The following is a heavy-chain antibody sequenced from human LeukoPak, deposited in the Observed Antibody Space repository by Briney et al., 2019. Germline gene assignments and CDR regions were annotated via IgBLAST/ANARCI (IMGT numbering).Heavy chain of an antibody. V-gene: IGHV3-9*01. D-gene: IGHD5-12*01. CDR2: ISWNSGSI. J-gene: IGHJ4*02. CDR3: TRAGGYDNYLDY. Sequence: PGGSLRLSCAASGFTFDDYAMHWVRQAPGKGLEWVSGISWNSGSIGYADSVKGRFTISRDNAKNSLYLQMNSLRAEDTAVYYCTRAGGYDNYLDYWGQGTLVTVSS. CDR1: GFTFDDYA.